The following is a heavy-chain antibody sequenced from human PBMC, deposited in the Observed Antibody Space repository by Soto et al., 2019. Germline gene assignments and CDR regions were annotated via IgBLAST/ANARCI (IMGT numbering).Heavy chain of an antibody. CDR1: GAYIHVVGYY. CDR3: GRDLTRNANCIDX. CDR2: IYYTGKT. J-gene: IGHJ5*02. Sequence: SETLSVTCSVSGAYIHVVGYYWTWIRQRPGKGLEWMGHIYYTGKTYYHPSLESRLTMSVERSKKQFSLRLTSVTAADTAVYFCGRDLTRNANCIDXWGQGTLLTVSX. V-gene: IGHV4-31*03.